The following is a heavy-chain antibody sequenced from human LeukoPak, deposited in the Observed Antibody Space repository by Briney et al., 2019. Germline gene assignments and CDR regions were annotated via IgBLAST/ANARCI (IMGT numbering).Heavy chain of an antibody. CDR3: AREREAAAGLNWYFDP. J-gene: IGHJ2*01. Sequence: GGSLRLSCAASGFTVSSNYMSWVRQAPGKGLEWVSVIYSGGSTYYADSVKGRFTISRHNSKNTLYLQMNSLRAEDTAVYYCAREREAAAGLNWYFDPWGRGTLVTVSS. D-gene: IGHD6-13*01. CDR2: IYSGGST. CDR1: GFTVSSNY. V-gene: IGHV3-53*04.